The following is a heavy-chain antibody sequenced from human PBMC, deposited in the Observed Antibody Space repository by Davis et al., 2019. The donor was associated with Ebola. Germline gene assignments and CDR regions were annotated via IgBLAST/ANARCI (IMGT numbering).Heavy chain of an antibody. D-gene: IGHD6-6*01. CDR3: ARASRYSSSSRFNY. CDR2: IWYDGSNK. Sequence: GGSLRLSCAASGFTFSSYGMHWVRQAPGKGLEWVAVIWYDGSNKYYADSVKGRFTISRDNSKNTLYLQMNSLRAEDTAVYYCARASRYSSSSRFNYWGQGTLVTVSS. V-gene: IGHV3-33*01. J-gene: IGHJ4*02. CDR1: GFTFSSYG.